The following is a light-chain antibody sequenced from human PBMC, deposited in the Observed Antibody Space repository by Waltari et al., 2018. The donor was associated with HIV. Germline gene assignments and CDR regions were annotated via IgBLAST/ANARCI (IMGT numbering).Light chain of an antibody. CDR1: QGISNY. CDR3: QKYDDPALT. Sequence: DIQMTQSPSSLSASVGDRVTITCQASQGISNYLNWYQQKPGKAPKLLIYDATLLYTGVPSRFSGSGSGTYFTLTISRLQPEDIATYYCQKYDDPALTFGEGTKVQI. J-gene: IGKJ4*01. V-gene: IGKV1-33*01. CDR2: DAT.